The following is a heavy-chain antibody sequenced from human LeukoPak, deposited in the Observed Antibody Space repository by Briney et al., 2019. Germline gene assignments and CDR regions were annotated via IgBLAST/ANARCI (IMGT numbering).Heavy chain of an antibody. CDR3: ARDYYGSGSPHDY. CDR2: ISSSSSYI. D-gene: IGHD3-10*01. J-gene: IGHJ4*02. Sequence: GGSLRLSCAASGFTVRSSYMSWVRQAPGKGLEWVSSISSSSSYIYYADSVKGRFTISRDNAKNSLYLQMDSLRAEDTAVYYCARDYYGSGSPHDYWGQGTLVTVSS. CDR1: GFTVRSSY. V-gene: IGHV3-21*01.